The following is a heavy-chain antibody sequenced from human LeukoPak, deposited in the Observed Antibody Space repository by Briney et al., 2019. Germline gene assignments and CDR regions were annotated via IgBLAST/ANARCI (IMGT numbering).Heavy chain of an antibody. Sequence: SVKVSCKASGGTLSSYTISWVRHAPGRGLEWMGRIIPILGIANYAQKFQGRVTITADKSRSTAYMELSSLRSEAQAVYYCARSKCRSTSCNGGREVDYWGRGTLVTVSS. J-gene: IGHJ4*02. CDR1: GGTLSSYT. V-gene: IGHV1-69*02. CDR2: IIPILGIA. D-gene: IGHD2-2*01. CDR3: ARSKCRSTSCNGGREVDY.